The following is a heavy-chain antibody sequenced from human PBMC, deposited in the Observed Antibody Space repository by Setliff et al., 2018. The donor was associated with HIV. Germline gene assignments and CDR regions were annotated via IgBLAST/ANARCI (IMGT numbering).Heavy chain of an antibody. V-gene: IGHV1-69*10. CDR1: GGTFSSYA. Sequence: SVKVSCKASGGTFSSYAISWVRQAPGQGLEWMGGIIPILGIANYAQKFQGRVTITADESTSTAYTELSSLRSEDTAVYYCARSKGAVAGVDAFDLWGQGTMVTV. CDR3: ARSKGAVAGVDAFDL. J-gene: IGHJ3*01. D-gene: IGHD6-19*01. CDR2: IIPILGIA.